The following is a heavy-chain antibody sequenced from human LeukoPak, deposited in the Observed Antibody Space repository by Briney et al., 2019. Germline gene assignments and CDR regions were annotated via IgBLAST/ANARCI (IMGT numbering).Heavy chain of an antibody. J-gene: IGHJ5*02. CDR2: IIPLLGIA. Sequence: SVKASCKASGGTFSSYAISWVRQAPGQGLEWMGRIIPLLGIANYAQKFQGRVTITADKSTSTAYMELSSLRSEDTAVYYCARCWGSGSYYQYNWFDPWGQGTLVTVSS. CDR1: GGTFSSYA. CDR3: ARCWGSGSYYQYNWFDP. D-gene: IGHD3-10*01. V-gene: IGHV1-69*04.